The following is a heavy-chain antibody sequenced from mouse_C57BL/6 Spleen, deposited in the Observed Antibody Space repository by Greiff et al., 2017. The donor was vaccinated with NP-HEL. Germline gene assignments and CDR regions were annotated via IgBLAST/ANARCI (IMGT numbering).Heavy chain of an antibody. CDR2: IDPETGGT. CDR1: GYTFTDYE. J-gene: IGHJ4*01. D-gene: IGHD1-1*01. V-gene: IGHV1-15*01. Sequence: QIHMKQSGAELVRPGASVTLSCKASGYTFTDYEMHWVKQTPVHGLEWIGAIDPETGGTAYNQKFKGKAILTADKSSSTAYMELRSLTSEDSAVYYCTRSAYYGSSHYYAMDYWGQGTSVTVSS. CDR3: TRSAYYGSSHYYAMDY.